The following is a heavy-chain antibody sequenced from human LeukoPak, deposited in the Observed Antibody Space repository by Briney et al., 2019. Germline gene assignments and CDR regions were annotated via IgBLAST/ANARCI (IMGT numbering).Heavy chain of an antibody. CDR3: AREAFSSGYYDDY. D-gene: IGHD3-22*01. J-gene: IGHJ4*02. CDR1: GYSISSGYY. V-gene: IGHV4-38-2*02. Sequence: SETLSLTCTVSGYSISSGYYWGWIRQPPGKVLEWIGSIFHSGSTYYNPSLQSRVTILVDTSKNQFSLKLSTAMYYCAREAFSSGYYDDYWGQGTLVTVSS. CDR2: IFHSGST.